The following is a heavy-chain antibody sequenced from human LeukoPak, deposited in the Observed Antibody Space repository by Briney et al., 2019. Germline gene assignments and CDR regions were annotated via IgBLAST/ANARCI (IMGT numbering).Heavy chain of an antibody. CDR3: AREYCGGDCYPDY. J-gene: IGHJ4*02. V-gene: IGHV1-69*13. D-gene: IGHD2-21*01. CDR1: GGTFSSYA. Sequence: SVKVSCKASGGTFSSYAISWVRQAPRQGLEWMGGIIPIFGTANYAQKFQGRVTITADESTSTAYMELSSLRSEDTAVYYCAREYCGGDCYPDYWGQGTLVTVSS. CDR2: IIPIFGTA.